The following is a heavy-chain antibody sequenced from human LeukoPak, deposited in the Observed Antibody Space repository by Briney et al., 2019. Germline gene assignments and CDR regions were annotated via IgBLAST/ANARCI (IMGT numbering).Heavy chain of an antibody. D-gene: IGHD3-10*02. J-gene: IGHJ6*04. CDR2: TSSSGSTI. Sequence: GGSLRLSCAASGFTFSSYEMNWVRQAPGKGLEWVSYTSSSGSTIYYADSVKGRFTISRDNAKNSLYLQMNSLRAEDTAVYYCAELGISMIGGVWGKGTTVTISS. CDR3: AELGISMIGGV. V-gene: IGHV3-48*03. CDR1: GFTFSSYE.